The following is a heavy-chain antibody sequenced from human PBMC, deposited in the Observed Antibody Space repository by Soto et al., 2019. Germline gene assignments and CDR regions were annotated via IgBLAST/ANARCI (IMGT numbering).Heavy chain of an antibody. CDR2: IRSKANSYAT. CDR1: GFTFSGSA. D-gene: IGHD2-2*01. CDR3: RGEAMVPAGYSSYYYGMDV. J-gene: IGHJ6*02. V-gene: IGHV3-73*01. Sequence: EVQLVESGGGLVQPGGSLKLSCAASGFTFSGSAMHWVRQASGKGLEWVGRIRSKANSYATAYAASVKGRFTISRDDSKNTAYLQMNSLKTEDTAVYYCRGEAMVPAGYSSYYYGMDVWGQGTTVTVSS.